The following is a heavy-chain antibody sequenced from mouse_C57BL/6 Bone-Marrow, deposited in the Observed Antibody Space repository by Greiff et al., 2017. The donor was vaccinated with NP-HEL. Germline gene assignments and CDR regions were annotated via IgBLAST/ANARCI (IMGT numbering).Heavy chain of an antibody. D-gene: IGHD2-4*01. J-gene: IGHJ3*01. CDR1: GFNIKDDY. V-gene: IGHV14-4*01. CDR3: TTFDYDWFAY. CDR2: IDPENGGT. Sequence: VQLKESGAELVRPGASVKLSCTASGFNIKDDYMHWVKQRPEQGLEWIGWIDPENGGTEYASQFQGRATITADTSSNTAYLQLSSLTSEDTAVYYCTTFDYDWFAYWGQGTRVTVSA.